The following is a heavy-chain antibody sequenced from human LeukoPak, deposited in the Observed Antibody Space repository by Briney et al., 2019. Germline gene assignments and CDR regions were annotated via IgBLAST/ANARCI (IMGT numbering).Heavy chain of an antibody. V-gene: IGHV3-53*01. D-gene: IGHD3-22*01. Sequence: SGGSLRLSCAASGFTVSSNYMSWVRQAPGKGLEWVSVIYSGGSTYYADSVKGRFTISRDNSKNTLYLQMNSLRAENTAVYYCAKDLMMIVVVTIPDYWGQGTLVTVSS. CDR1: GFTVSSNY. CDR3: AKDLMMIVVVTIPDY. CDR2: IYSGGST. J-gene: IGHJ4*02.